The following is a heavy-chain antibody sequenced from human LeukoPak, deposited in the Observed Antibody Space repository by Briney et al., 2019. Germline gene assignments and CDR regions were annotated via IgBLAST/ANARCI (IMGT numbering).Heavy chain of an antibody. Sequence: ASVKVSCKASGYTFTSYGISWVRQAPGQGLEWMGWISAYNGNTNYAQKLQGRVTMTRDTSISTAYMELSRLRSDDTAVYYCAREQGRGAFDIWGQGTTVTVSS. CDR2: ISAYNGNT. J-gene: IGHJ3*02. CDR1: GYTFTSYG. D-gene: IGHD3-10*01. V-gene: IGHV1-18*01. CDR3: AREQGRGAFDI.